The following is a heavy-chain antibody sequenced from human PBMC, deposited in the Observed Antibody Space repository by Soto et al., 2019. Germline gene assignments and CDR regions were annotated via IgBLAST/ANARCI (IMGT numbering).Heavy chain of an antibody. CDR2: ISYDGNDK. Sequence: GGSLRLSCVASGFIFNSYGFHWVRQAPGRGLEWVAAISYDGNDKNYADSVKGRFTISRDNSNNTLFLQMDSLKPEDTALYYCARDAEYSSVFDYWGQGSLVTVSS. CDR1: GFIFNSYG. D-gene: IGHD6-6*01. CDR3: ARDAEYSSVFDY. J-gene: IGHJ4*02. V-gene: IGHV3-30-3*01.